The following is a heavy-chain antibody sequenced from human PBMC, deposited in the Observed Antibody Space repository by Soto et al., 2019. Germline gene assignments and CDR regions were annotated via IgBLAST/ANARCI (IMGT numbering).Heavy chain of an antibody. Sequence: ASVKVSCKASGYAITAYYIHWVRQAPGQGLEWMGWVDPRTGGAIYAQKFQDRVTMTRDTSISTVYMDLSGLRSDDTALYYCARDDYGIYPYWGQGTLVTVSS. CDR3: ARDDYGIYPY. V-gene: IGHV1-2*02. CDR2: VDPRTGGA. CDR1: GYAITAYY. D-gene: IGHD1-26*01. J-gene: IGHJ4*02.